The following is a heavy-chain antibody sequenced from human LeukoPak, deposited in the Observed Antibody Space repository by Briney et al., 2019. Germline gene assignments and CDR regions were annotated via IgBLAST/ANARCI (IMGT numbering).Heavy chain of an antibody. CDR2: IYYSGST. D-gene: IGHD3-3*01. Sequence: SETLSLTCTVSGGSISSYYWSWIRQPPGKGLEWIGYIYYSGSTNYNPSLKSRVTISVDTSKNQFSLKLSSVTAADTAVYYCASAYDFWSGYRYWGQGTLVTVSS. CDR3: ASAYDFWSGYRY. CDR1: GGSISSYY. V-gene: IGHV4-59*01. J-gene: IGHJ4*02.